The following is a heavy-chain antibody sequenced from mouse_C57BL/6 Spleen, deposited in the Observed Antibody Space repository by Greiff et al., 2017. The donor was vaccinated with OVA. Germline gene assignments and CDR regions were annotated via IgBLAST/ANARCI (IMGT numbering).Heavy chain of an antibody. CDR2: INTSTGGT. CDR3: ARAYYGSSFYFDY. Sequence: VHVKQSGPELVKPGASVKISCKASGYSFTGYYMNWVKQSPEKSLEWIGEINTSTGGTTYNQKFKAKATLTVDKSSSTAYMQLKSLTSEDSAVYYCARAYYGSSFYFDYWGQGTTLTVSS. V-gene: IGHV1-42*01. J-gene: IGHJ2*01. CDR1: GYSFTGYY. D-gene: IGHD1-1*01.